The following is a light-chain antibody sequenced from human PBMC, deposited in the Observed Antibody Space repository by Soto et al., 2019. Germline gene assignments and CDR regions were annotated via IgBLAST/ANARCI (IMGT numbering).Light chain of an antibody. V-gene: IGKV3-11*01. Sequence: EIVLTQSPASLSLSPGERATLSCRASESVSSYLAWYQQKPGQAPRLLIYDASNRATGIPARFSGSGSGTDFTLIISSLEREDFAVYYCQQRSNWPRTFGQGTKVEIK. CDR3: QQRSNWPRT. CDR2: DAS. CDR1: ESVSSY. J-gene: IGKJ1*01.